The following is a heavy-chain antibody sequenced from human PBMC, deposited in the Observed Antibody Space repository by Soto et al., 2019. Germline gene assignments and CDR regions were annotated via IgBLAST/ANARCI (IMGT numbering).Heavy chain of an antibody. D-gene: IGHD6-6*01. J-gene: IGHJ5*02. CDR2: IYHRGST. CDR1: GCSISSGGYS. V-gene: IGHV4-30-2*01. CDR3: GRGAYSIAARSSVSWIDH. Sequence: TLSLTCTVSGCSISSGGYSWNWIRQPPGKGLEWIGYIYHRGSTYYNPSLGSRVTISVDSSKNQFSLRLTSVTAADTAVYYCGRGAYSIAARSSVSWIDHWGRGTLVTVSS.